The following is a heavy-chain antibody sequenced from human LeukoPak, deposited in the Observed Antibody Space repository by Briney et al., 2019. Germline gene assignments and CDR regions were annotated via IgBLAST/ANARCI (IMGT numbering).Heavy chain of an antibody. CDR1: GFTFSNFD. CDR2: LSGSGGST. V-gene: IGHV3-23*01. J-gene: IGHJ4*02. CDR3: ALVGATTGGFDY. Sequence: GGTLRLSCAASGFTFSNFDMSWVRQAPGKGLEWVSGLSGSGGSTYYADSVKGRFTISRDNSKNTLYLLMNSLRAEDTAVYYCALVGATTGGFDYWGQGTLVTVSS. D-gene: IGHD1-26*01.